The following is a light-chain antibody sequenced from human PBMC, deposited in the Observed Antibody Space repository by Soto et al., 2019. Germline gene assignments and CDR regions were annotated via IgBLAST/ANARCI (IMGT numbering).Light chain of an antibody. CDR3: QQSYTTPTT. J-gene: IGKJ5*01. CDR1: QSIGNS. CDR2: GSS. V-gene: IGKV1-39*01. Sequence: DIQMTQSPSSLSASVGDRVTITCRASQSIGNSLTWYQQKPGQAPKLLIYGSSTLQGGVPSRFSGSGSGTDFALTISSLQPEDFATYYCQQSYTTPTTFGQGTRLDIK.